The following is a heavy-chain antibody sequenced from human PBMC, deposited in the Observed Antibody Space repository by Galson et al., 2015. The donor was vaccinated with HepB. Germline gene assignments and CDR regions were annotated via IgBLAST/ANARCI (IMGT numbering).Heavy chain of an antibody. CDR3: ASARPPLRVSWLDP. D-gene: IGHD4-17*01. Sequence: SLRLSCAASGFTFSSYTMNWVRQAPGKGLEWVSSISSSSGYIYYADSVKGRFTISRDNAKNSLYLQMNSLRAEDTAVYYCASARPPLRVSWLDPWGQGTLVTVSS. V-gene: IGHV3-21*01. CDR1: GFTFSSYT. J-gene: IGHJ5*02. CDR2: ISSSSGYI.